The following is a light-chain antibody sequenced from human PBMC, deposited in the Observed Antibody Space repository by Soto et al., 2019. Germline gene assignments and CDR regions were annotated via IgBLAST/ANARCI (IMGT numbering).Light chain of an antibody. V-gene: IGKV3-11*01. CDR3: QQRNDWPLT. J-gene: IGKJ4*01. CDR2: DSS. CDR1: QSVGSS. Sequence: EIVLTQSPATLSLSPGERATLSCRASQSVGSSLAWYQQKPGQAPRLLINDSSNRATGIPARFSGSGSWTDFTLTVSSLEPEDFAVYCCQQRNDWPLTFGGGTKVEIK.